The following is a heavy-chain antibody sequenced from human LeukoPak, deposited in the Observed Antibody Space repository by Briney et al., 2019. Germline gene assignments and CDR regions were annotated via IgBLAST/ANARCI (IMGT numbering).Heavy chain of an antibody. Sequence: ASVKVSCKASGYTFTGYYMHWVRQAPGQGLEWMGWINPNSGGTNYAQKFQGRVTMTRDTSISTAYMELSRLRSDDTAVYYCARSYYGSGSYFGVPRYYYYYYGMDVWGQGTTVTVSS. V-gene: IGHV1-2*02. CDR3: ARSYYGSGSYFGVPRYYYYYYGMDV. D-gene: IGHD3-10*01. J-gene: IGHJ6*02. CDR2: INPNSGGT. CDR1: GYTFTGYY.